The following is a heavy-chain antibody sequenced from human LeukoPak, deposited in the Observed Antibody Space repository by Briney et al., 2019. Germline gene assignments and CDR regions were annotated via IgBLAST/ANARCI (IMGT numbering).Heavy chain of an antibody. CDR3: ARVSSNNWYNERGAFDI. V-gene: IGHV4-59*01. CDR1: GGSISSYY. J-gene: IGHJ3*02. CDR2: IYYSGST. Sequence: SGTLSLTCTVSGGSISSYYWSWIRQPPGKGLEWIGYIYYSGSTNYNPSLKSRVTISVDTSKNQFSLKLSSVTAADTAVYYCARVSSNNWYNERGAFDIWGQGTMVTVSS. D-gene: IGHD6-13*01.